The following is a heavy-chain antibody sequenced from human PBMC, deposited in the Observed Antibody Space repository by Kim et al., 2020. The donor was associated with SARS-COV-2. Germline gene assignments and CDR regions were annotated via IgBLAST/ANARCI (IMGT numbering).Heavy chain of an antibody. CDR3: ARQRDGFFDS. V-gene: IGHV4-59*08. CDR1: GGSISSDY. J-gene: IGHJ4*02. CDR2: FYYSGST. Sequence: SKTLSLTCTVSGGSISSDYWSWIRQPPGTGLEWIGFFYYSGSTNYNPSLKSRVTISVDTSKNQFSLKLSSVTAADTAVYYCARQRDGFFDSWGQGTLVTV.